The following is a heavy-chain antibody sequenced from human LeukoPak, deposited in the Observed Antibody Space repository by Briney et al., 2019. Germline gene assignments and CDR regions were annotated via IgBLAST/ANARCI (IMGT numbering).Heavy chain of an antibody. D-gene: IGHD2-15*01. CDR3: ARDLGGLGYCSGGSCYERSDWFDP. CDR1: GGSFSGYY. Sequence: SETLSLTCAVYGGSFSGYYWSWIRQPPGKGLEWIGEINHSGSTNYNPSLKSRVTISVDTSKNQFSLKLSSVTAADTAVYYCARDLGGLGYCSGGSCYERSDWFDPWGQGTLVTVSS. V-gene: IGHV4-34*01. J-gene: IGHJ5*02. CDR2: INHSGST.